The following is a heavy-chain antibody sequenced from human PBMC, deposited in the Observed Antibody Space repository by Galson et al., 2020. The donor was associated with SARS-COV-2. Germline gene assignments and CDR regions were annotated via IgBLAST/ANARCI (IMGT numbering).Heavy chain of an antibody. Sequence: SQTLSLTCAVSGYSISSGYYWGWIRQPPGKGLEWIGSIYHSGSTYYNPSLKSRVTISVDTSKNQFSLKLSSVTAADTAVYYCASPDLSSGYYFEYFQHWGQGTLVTVSS. V-gene: IGHV4-38-2*01. D-gene: IGHD3-22*01. CDR3: ASPDLSSGYYFEYFQH. J-gene: IGHJ1*01. CDR1: GYSISSGYY. CDR2: IYHSGST.